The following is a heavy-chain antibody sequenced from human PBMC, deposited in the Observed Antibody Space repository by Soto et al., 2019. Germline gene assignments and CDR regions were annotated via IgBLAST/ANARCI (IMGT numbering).Heavy chain of an antibody. V-gene: IGHV1-69*13. CDR2: IIPIFGTA. D-gene: IGHD6-19*01. CDR3: ARVAPVAGTFYFDY. Sequence: SVKVSCKASGGTFSSYAISWVRQAPGQGLEWMGGIIPIFGTANYAQKFQGRVTITADESTSTAYMELSSLRSEDTAVYYCARVAPVAGTFYFDYWGQGTLVTVSS. CDR1: GGTFSSYA. J-gene: IGHJ4*02.